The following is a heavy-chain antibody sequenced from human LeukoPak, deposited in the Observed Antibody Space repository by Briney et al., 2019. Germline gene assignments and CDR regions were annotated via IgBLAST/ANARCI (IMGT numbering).Heavy chain of an antibody. J-gene: IGHJ6*03. CDR2: IKEDGSEK. CDR3: ARVRYMDV. V-gene: IGHV3-7*01. CDR1: GFTFRNYW. Sequence: GGSLRLSCAVSGFTFRNYWMNWVRQAPGKGLEWVANIKEDGSEKNYVDSVKGRFTISRDNAKNSLYLQMNNLRAEDTAVYYCARVRYMDVWGRGTTVTVSS.